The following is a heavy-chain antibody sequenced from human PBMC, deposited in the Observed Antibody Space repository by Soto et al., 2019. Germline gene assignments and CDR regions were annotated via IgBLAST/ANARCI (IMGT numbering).Heavy chain of an antibody. CDR3: AGTYYDSSGYYFGAFDI. D-gene: IGHD3-22*01. Sequence: SETLSLTCTVSGGSISSSSYYWGWIRQPPGKGLEWIGSIYYSGSTYYNPSLKSRVTISVDTSKNQFSLKLSSVTAADTAVYYCAGTYYDSSGYYFGAFDIWGQGTTVTVSS. CDR1: GGSISSSSYY. J-gene: IGHJ3*02. V-gene: IGHV4-39*01. CDR2: IYYSGST.